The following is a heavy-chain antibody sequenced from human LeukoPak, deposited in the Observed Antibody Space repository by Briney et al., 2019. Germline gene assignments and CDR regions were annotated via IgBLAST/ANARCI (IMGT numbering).Heavy chain of an antibody. Sequence: SETLSLTCTVSGGSISSGSYYWSWIRQPAGKGLEWIGRIYTSGSTNYSPSLKSRVTISVDTSNNQFSLYLSSVTAADTAVYYCARGKIHYYGSGTPSYFFDYWGQGTLVTVSS. CDR2: IYTSGST. CDR1: GGSISSGSYY. V-gene: IGHV4-61*02. D-gene: IGHD3-10*01. CDR3: ARGKIHYYGSGTPSYFFDY. J-gene: IGHJ4*02.